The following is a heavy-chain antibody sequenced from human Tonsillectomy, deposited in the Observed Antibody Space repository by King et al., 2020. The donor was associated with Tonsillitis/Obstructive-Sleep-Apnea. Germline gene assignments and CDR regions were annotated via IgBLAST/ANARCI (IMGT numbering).Heavy chain of an antibody. V-gene: IGHV3-21*01. Sequence: VQLVESGGGLVKPGGSLRLSCAASGFTLSSYSMSWVRQAPGKGLEWVSSISGSSRYIYYADSLQGRFTVSRDNSKNSVDLQMNTLRAEDTAVYYCARDSGTRDLEWSLGLNWFDPWGQGTLVTVSS. CDR1: GFTLSSYS. CDR2: ISGSSRYI. CDR3: ARDSGTRDLEWSLGLNWFDP. J-gene: IGHJ5*02. D-gene: IGHD3-3*01.